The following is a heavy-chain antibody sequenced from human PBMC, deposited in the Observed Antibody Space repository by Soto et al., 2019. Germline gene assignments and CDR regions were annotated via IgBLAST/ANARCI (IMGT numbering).Heavy chain of an antibody. CDR1: GGSMNDYY. CDR2: IFTSGNT. CDR3: ASGRLVSRYYGSDV. Sequence: SETLSLTCTVSGGSMNDYYWSWIRQPAGKGLEWIGRIFTSGNTNYNPSLRSRLTMSVDTSTNQVSLRLTSVTAADKAVYYCASGRLVSRYYGSDVWGKGTTVTVSS. V-gene: IGHV4-4*07. D-gene: IGHD6-6*01. J-gene: IGHJ6*04.